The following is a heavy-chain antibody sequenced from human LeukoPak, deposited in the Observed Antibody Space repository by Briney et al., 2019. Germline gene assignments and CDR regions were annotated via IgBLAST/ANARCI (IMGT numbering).Heavy chain of an antibody. CDR1: GYTFSNYG. CDR2: INPNSGDT. J-gene: IGHJ4*02. D-gene: IGHD3-22*01. CDR3: ARGRYGLLSGYDY. V-gene: IGHV1-2*02. Sequence: ASVKVSCKASGYTFSNYGIHWVRQAPGHGLEWMGWINPNSGDTNYAQKFQGRVTMTRDTSICTAYMELRSLTSDDAAVYYCARGRYGLLSGYDYWGQGAMVTVSS.